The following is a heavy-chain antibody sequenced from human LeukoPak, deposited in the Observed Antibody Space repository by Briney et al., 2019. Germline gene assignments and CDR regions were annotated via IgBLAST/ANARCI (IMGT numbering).Heavy chain of an antibody. CDR1: GFTFSTYA. D-gene: IGHD6-19*01. J-gene: IGHJ4*02. V-gene: IGHV3-23*01. CDR3: AKLVAVAGRNY. CDR2: IGGRDDST. Sequence: GSLRLSCAASGFTFSTYAMSWVRQAPGKGLEWVSAIGGRDDSTYYADSVKGRFTFSRDNSKNTLYLQMNSLRAEDTAVYYCAKLVAVAGRNYWGQGTLVTVSS.